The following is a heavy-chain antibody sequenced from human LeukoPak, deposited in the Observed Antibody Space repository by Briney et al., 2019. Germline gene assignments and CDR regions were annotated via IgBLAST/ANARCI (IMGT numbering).Heavy chain of an antibody. CDR3: ARACSGGICYSDNWLDP. V-gene: IGHV1-2*06. D-gene: IGHD2-15*01. J-gene: IGHJ5*02. CDR1: GYTFTSYG. CDR2: INPNSGDT. Sequence: ASVKVSCTASGYTFTSYGITWVRQAPGQGLEWMGRINPNSGDTNYAQKFQGRVTMTRDTSITTAYMELSSLKSDDTAVYYCARACSGGICYSDNWLDPWGQGTQVTVSS.